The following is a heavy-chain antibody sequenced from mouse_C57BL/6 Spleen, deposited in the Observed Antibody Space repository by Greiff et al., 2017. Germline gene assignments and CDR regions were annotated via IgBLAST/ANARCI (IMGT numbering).Heavy chain of an antibody. CDR2: INPNYGTT. CDR3: ARSDNYYGSGDAMDY. D-gene: IGHD1-1*01. J-gene: IGHJ4*01. V-gene: IGHV1-39*01. CDR1: GYSFTDYN. Sequence: EVQLKESGPELVKPGASVKISCKASGYSFTDYNMNWVKQSNGKSLEWIGVINPNYGTTSYNQKFKGKATLTVDQSSSTAYMQLNSLTSEDSAVYYCARSDNYYGSGDAMDYWGQGTSVTVSS.